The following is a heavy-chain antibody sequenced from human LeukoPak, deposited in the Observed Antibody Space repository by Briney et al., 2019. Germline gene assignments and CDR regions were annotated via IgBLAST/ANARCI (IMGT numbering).Heavy chain of an antibody. J-gene: IGHJ3*02. CDR2: ISYDGSNK. CDR1: GFTFSSYA. CDR3: ARDGTNDYGDYGMSPGAFDI. D-gene: IGHD4-17*01. Sequence: PGRSLRLSCAASGFTFSSYAMHWVRQAPGKGLEWVAVISYDGSNKYYADSVKGRFTISRDNSKNTLYLQMNSLRAEDTAVYYCARDGTNDYGDYGMSPGAFDIWGQGTMVTVSP. V-gene: IGHV3-30*04.